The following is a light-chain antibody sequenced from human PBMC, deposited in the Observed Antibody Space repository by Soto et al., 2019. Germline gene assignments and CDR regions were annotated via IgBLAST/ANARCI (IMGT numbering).Light chain of an antibody. V-gene: IGKV3-20*01. Sequence: EIVLTPSPGTLSLSPGERATLSCRASQSVSSSHLAWYQQKPGQAPRLLMYGASSRATGIPDRFSGGGSGADFTLTISRLEPEDFGVYYCQQYHNSILMFGQGTKVDI. CDR3: QQYHNSILM. CDR1: QSVSSSH. CDR2: GAS. J-gene: IGKJ1*01.